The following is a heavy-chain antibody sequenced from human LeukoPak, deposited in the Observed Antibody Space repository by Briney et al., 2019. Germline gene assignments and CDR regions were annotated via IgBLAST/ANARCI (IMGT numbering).Heavy chain of an antibody. D-gene: IGHD3-3*01. CDR1: GYSFITHG. CDR3: ARDLAVLGVVFTSYMDV. Sequence: ASVKVSCKASGYSFITHGITWVRQAPGQGLQWVGWISTYTGNAHYAQRLQDRVTLSKDTATTTAYLEVRNLGSDDTAVYYCARDLAVLGVVFTSYMDVWGKGTPVIVSS. V-gene: IGHV1-18*01. J-gene: IGHJ6*03. CDR2: ISTYTGNA.